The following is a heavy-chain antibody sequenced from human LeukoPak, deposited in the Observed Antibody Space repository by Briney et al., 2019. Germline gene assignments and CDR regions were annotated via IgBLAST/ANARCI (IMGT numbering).Heavy chain of an antibody. D-gene: IGHD2-2*02. V-gene: IGHV1-2*02. CDR1: GYTFTGYY. J-gene: IGHJ4*02. CDR3: ARGGIARYCSSTSCYTGNDY. Sequence: GASVKVSCKASGYTFTGYYMHWVRQAPGQGLEWMGWINPNSGGTNYAQKFQGRVTMTRDTSISTAYMELSRLRSDDTAVYYCARGGIARYCSSTSCYTGNDYWGRGTLVTVSS. CDR2: INPNSGGT.